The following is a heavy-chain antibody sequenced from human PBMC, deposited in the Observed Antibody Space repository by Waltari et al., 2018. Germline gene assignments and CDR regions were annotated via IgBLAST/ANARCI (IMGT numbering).Heavy chain of an antibody. V-gene: IGHV3-21*06. D-gene: IGHD6-19*01. CDR3: TREGLVVAGAIDT. J-gene: IGHJ5*02. CDR1: GFNFRGYT. CDR2: ISSTGNYK. Sequence: EVQLVESGGGLVKPGGSLRLSCAASGFNFRGYTISWVRQAPGKGLEWVSSISSTGNYKFYTASLKGRCTISKDNAENSVFLQLNSLSAEDSGVYFCTREGLVVAGAIDTWGQGTLVTVS.